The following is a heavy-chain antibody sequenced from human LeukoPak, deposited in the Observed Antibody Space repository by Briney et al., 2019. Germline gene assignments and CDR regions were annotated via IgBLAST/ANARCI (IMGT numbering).Heavy chain of an antibody. J-gene: IGHJ1*01. D-gene: IGHD1-26*01. CDR1: GLTVRSNY. CDR2: ISSSSSYI. V-gene: IGHV3-21*01. CDR3: VREVGAPGSFQH. Sequence: GGSLRLSCAASGLTVRSNYMNWVRQAPGKGLEWVSSISSSSSYIYYADSVKGRFTISRNNADNTLHLQMNSLRAEDTAVYHCVREVGAPGSFQHWGQGAPVTVSS.